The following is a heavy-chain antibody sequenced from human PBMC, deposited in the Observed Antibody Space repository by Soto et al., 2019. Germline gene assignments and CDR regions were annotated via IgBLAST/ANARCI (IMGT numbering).Heavy chain of an antibody. V-gene: IGHV3-48*02. Sequence: LRLSCAASGFTFSSYSMNWVRQAPGKGLEWVSYISSSSSTIYYADSVKGRFTISRDNAKNSLYLQMNSLRDEDTAVYYCARDHSSGWSFYYYYGMDVWGQGTTVTVSS. J-gene: IGHJ6*02. D-gene: IGHD6-19*01. CDR1: GFTFSSYS. CDR3: ARDHSSGWSFYYYYGMDV. CDR2: ISSSSSTI.